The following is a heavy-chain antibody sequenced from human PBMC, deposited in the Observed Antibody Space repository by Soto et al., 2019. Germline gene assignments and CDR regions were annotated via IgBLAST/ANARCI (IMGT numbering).Heavy chain of an antibody. Sequence: GGSLRLSCAASGFTFSSYGMHWVRQAPGKGLEWVAVISYDGSNKYYADSVKGRFTISRDNSKNTLYLQMNSLRAEDTAVYYCAKLEMATITWGPAPFDYWGQGTLVTVSS. V-gene: IGHV3-30*18. J-gene: IGHJ4*02. CDR2: ISYDGSNK. D-gene: IGHD5-12*01. CDR1: GFTFSSYG. CDR3: AKLEMATITWGPAPFDY.